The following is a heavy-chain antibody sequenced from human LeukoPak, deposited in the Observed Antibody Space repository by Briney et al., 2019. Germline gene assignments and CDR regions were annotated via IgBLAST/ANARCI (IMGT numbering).Heavy chain of an antibody. V-gene: IGHV4-61*02. J-gene: IGHJ5*02. D-gene: IGHD2-2*01. CDR3: ARDTSGYQPLFWFDH. CDR1: GGSISSGSYY. CDR2: IYTSGST. Sequence: PSETLSLTCTVSGGSISSGSYYWSWIRQPAGKGLEWIGRIYTSGSTNYNPSLKSRVTISVDTSKNQFSLKLSSVTAADTAVYYCARDTSGYQPLFWFDHWGQGTLVTVSS.